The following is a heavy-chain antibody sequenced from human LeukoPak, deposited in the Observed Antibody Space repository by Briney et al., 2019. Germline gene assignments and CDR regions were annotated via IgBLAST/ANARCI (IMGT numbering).Heavy chain of an antibody. V-gene: IGHV4-34*01. J-gene: IGHJ4*02. Sequence: SETLSLTCAVYGGSFSGYYWSWIRQTPGKGLEWIREINHSGSTNYNPSLKSRVTISVDTSKNQFSLKLSSVTAADTAVYYCARVTSDYYYDSSGYGTIDYWGQGTLVTVSS. D-gene: IGHD3-22*01. CDR1: GGSFSGYY. CDR3: ARVTSDYYYDSSGYGTIDY. CDR2: INHSGST.